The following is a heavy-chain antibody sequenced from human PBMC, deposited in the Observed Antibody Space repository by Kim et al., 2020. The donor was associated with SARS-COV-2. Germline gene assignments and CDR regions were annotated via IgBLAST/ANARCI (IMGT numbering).Heavy chain of an antibody. J-gene: IGHJ4*02. CDR3: AKYYGSGSYYNNPFDY. V-gene: IGHV3-23*01. D-gene: IGHD3-10*01. Sequence: VKGRFTISRDNSKNTLYLQMNSLRAEDTAVYYCAKYYGSGSYYNNPFDYWGQGTLVTVSS.